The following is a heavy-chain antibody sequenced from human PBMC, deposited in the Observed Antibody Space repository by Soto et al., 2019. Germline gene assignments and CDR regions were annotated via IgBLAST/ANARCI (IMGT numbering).Heavy chain of an antibody. Sequence: AGGSLRLSCAASGFTFSSYGMHWVRQAPGKGLEWVAVISYDGSNKYYADSVKGRFTISRDNSKNTLYLQMNSLRAEDTAVYYCAKPSRYCSSTSCYRGGYYYYYYGMDVWGQGTTVTVSS. CDR1: GFTFSSYG. D-gene: IGHD2-2*02. V-gene: IGHV3-30*18. CDR2: ISYDGSNK. CDR3: AKPSRYCSSTSCYRGGYYYYYYGMDV. J-gene: IGHJ6*02.